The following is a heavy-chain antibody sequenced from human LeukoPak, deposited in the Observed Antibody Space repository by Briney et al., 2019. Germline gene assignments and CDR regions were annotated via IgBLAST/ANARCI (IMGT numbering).Heavy chain of an antibody. CDR3: ASGDSGSYYYYGMDV. CDR2: ISSSSSYI. CDR1: GFTFSSYS. D-gene: IGHD1-26*01. J-gene: IGHJ6*02. Sequence: PGGSLRLSCAASGFTFSSYSMNWVRQAPGKGLEWVSSISSSSSYIYYADSVKGRFTISRDNSKNTLYLQMNSLRAEDTAVYYCASGDSGSYYYYGMDVWGQGTTVTVSS. V-gene: IGHV3-21*01.